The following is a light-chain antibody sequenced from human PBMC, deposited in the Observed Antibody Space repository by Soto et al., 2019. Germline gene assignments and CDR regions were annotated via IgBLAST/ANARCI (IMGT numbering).Light chain of an antibody. CDR2: GAS. V-gene: IGKV3-15*01. CDR1: QSVRTN. J-gene: IGKJ2*01. CDR3: QQYNEWPRT. Sequence: ETVMTQSPATLSVSPGERVTLSCRASQSVRTNLVWYQQSPGQPPRLLIYGASDRVAGVPVRFSGSGSGTDFTLTISGLQSEDCAVYYCQQYNEWPRTFGQGTKLEIK.